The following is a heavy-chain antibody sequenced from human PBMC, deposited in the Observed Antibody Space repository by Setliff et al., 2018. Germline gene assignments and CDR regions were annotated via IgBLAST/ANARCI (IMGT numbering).Heavy chain of an antibody. D-gene: IGHD3-3*01. CDR2: IQKSGST. CDR3: ARLSWNGLRYYGLDV. Sequence: SETLSLTCNVSGVSISSYYWSWIRQPPGKGLESIGYIQKSGSTNYNPSLMSRVSISVDTSKNQFSLKLRSVTAADTAVHYCARLSWNGLRYYGLDVWGQGTTVTVSS. J-gene: IGHJ6*02. V-gene: IGHV4-59*01. CDR1: GVSISSYY.